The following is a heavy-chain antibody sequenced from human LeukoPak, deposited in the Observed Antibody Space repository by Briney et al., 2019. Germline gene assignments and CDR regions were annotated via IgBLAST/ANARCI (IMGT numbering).Heavy chain of an antibody. CDR2: INHSGST. V-gene: IGHV4-34*01. Sequence: SETLSLTCAVYGGSFSGYYWSWIRQPPGKGLEWIGEINHSGSTNYNPSLKSRVTISVDTSKNQFSLKLSSVTAADTAVYYCARESLRQQWLVRREEYYYMDVWGKGTTVTISS. CDR1: GGSFSGYY. CDR3: ARESLRQQWLVRREEYYYMDV. D-gene: IGHD6-19*01. J-gene: IGHJ6*03.